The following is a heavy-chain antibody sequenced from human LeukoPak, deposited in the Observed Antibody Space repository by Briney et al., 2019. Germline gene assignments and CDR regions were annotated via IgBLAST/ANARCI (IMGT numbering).Heavy chain of an antibody. D-gene: IGHD3-3*01. Sequence: ASVKVSCKASGGTFSSYAISWVRQAPGQGLEWMGRIIPILGIANYAQEFQGRVTITADKSTSTAYMEPSSLRSEDTAVYYCARVPLEWLLSDPVYYCYGMDVWGQGTTVTVSS. J-gene: IGHJ6*02. CDR3: ARVPLEWLLSDPVYYCYGMDV. V-gene: IGHV1-69*04. CDR1: GGTFSSYA. CDR2: IIPILGIA.